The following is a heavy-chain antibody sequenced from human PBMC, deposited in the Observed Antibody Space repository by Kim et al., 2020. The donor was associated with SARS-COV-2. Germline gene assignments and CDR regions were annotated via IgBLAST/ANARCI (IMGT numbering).Heavy chain of an antibody. CDR1: GYTFTSYG. J-gene: IGHJ4*02. CDR3: ARDRGSGDYYDSSGYAAGLFDY. D-gene: IGHD3-22*01. Sequence: ASVKVSCKASGYTFTSYGISWVRQAPGQGLEWMGWISAYIGNTNYAQKLQGRVTMTTDTSTSTAYMELRSLRSDDTAVYYCARDRGSGDYYDSSGYAAGLFDYWGQGTLVTVSS. V-gene: IGHV1-18*01. CDR2: ISAYIGNT.